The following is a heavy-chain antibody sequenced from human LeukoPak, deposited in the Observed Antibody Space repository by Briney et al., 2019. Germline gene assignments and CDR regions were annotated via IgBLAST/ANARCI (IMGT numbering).Heavy chain of an antibody. D-gene: IGHD6-6*01. Sequence: GGSLRLSCAASGFTFSDYYMSWIRQAPGKGLEWVSYISSSGSTIYYADSVKGRFTISRDNAKNSLYLQMNSLRAEDTAVYYCAREAHSSSSPYYYYCYMDVWGKGTTVTVS. V-gene: IGHV3-11*01. CDR2: ISSSGSTI. CDR3: AREAHSSSSPYYYYCYMDV. J-gene: IGHJ6*03. CDR1: GFTFSDYY.